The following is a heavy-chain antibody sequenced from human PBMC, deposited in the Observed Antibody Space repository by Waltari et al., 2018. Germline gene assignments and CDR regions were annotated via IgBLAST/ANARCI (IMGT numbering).Heavy chain of an antibody. CDR1: GFSLSTSGMR. D-gene: IGHD1-7*01. Sequence: QVTLKESGPALVQPTQTLTLTCTFSGFSLSTSGMRVSWIRQPPGKALEWLARIDWDDDKFYSTSLKTRLTISKDTSKTQVVLTMTNMDPVDTATYYCARSSWNYGNFDLWGRGTLVTVSS. J-gene: IGHJ2*01. CDR3: ARSSWNYGNFDL. CDR2: IDWDDDK. V-gene: IGHV2-70*04.